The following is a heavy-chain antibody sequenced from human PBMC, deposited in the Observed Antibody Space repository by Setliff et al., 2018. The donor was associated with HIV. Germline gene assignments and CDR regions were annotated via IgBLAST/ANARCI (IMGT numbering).Heavy chain of an antibody. CDR1: GGSITGYY. V-gene: IGHV4-4*07. D-gene: IGHD3-16*01. CDR3: ACLGGISS. CDR2: FYSGTT. J-gene: IGHJ4*02. Sequence: PSETLSLTCTVSGGSITGYYWSWIRQPAGKGLEWIGRFYSGTTNYNPSLKSRVTMSVDTSKNQFSLKLTSVTAAGAAVYYCACLGGISSWSQGTLVTVSS.